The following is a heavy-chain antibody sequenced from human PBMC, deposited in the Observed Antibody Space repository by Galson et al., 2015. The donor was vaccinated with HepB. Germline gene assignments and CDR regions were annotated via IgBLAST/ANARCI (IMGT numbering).Heavy chain of an antibody. CDR3: VKRWLNSGDYHYEIDY. Sequence: SLRLSCAASGFTFSNYAMHWVRQAPGKGLEYVSAISSNGGSTYYTDSVKGRFTISRDNSKNTLHLQMSSLRAEDTAVYYCVKRWLNSGDYHYEIDYWGQGTLVTVSS. J-gene: IGHJ4*02. D-gene: IGHD3-22*01. CDR2: ISSNGGST. CDR1: GFTFSNYA. V-gene: IGHV3-64D*06.